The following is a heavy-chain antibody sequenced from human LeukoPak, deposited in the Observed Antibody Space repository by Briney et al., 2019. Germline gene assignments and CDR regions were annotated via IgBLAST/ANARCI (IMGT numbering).Heavy chain of an antibody. D-gene: IGHD3-22*01. CDR1: GGSISSGGYS. CDR2: IYTSGST. CDR3: ARAPTSVGYYYDSSGYRD. V-gene: IGHV4-61*02. J-gene: IGHJ4*02. Sequence: PSETLSLTCAVSGGSISSGGYSWSWIRQPAGKGLEWIGRIYTSGSTNYNPSLKSRVTMSVDTSKNQFSLKLSSVTAADTAVYYCARAPTSVGYYYDSSGYRDWGQGTLVTVSS.